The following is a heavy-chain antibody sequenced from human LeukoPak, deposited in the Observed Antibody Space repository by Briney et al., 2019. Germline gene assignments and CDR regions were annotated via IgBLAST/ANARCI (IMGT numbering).Heavy chain of an antibody. D-gene: IGHD5-24*01. Sequence: PSETLSLTCTVSGGSIRSFYWSWIRQPPGKGLDWIGYIYDSGSTNYNPSLKSRVTISVDTSKNQFALKLNSVTAADTAVYYCARHRSKWLQSSFDYWGQGTLVTVSS. CDR1: GGSIRSFY. V-gene: IGHV4-59*08. J-gene: IGHJ4*02. CDR2: IYDSGST. CDR3: ARHRSKWLQSSFDY.